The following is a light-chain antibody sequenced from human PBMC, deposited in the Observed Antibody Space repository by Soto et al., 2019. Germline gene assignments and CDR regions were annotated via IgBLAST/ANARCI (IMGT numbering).Light chain of an antibody. Sequence: DIQMTQSPSSLSTSVGDRVTITCRASQGISNYLAWYQQKPGKVPKLLIYAASTLQSGVPSRFSGSGSGTDFTLTINILQPEDVATYYCQKYNNAPYTFGQGTKLEIK. V-gene: IGKV1-27*01. J-gene: IGKJ2*01. CDR3: QKYNNAPYT. CDR1: QGISNY. CDR2: AAS.